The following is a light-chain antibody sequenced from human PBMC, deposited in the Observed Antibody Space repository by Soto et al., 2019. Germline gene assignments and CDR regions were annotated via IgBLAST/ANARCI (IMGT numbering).Light chain of an antibody. CDR2: DVS. CDR3: QQHGTSPSMYS. V-gene: IGKV3-20*01. J-gene: IGKJ2*03. Sequence: EIVLTQSPGTLSLSPGERATLSCRASESVSSKYSAWYQQKPGQAPRLLIYDVSSRATGIPDRFSGSGSGTDFTLTIIRLEPEDFAVYYSQQHGTSPSMYSFGQGTKLEIK. CDR1: ESVSSKY.